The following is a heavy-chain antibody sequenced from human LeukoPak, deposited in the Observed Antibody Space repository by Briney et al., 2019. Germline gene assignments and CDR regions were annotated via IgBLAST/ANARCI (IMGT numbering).Heavy chain of an antibody. CDR2: ISYDGSTK. CDR3: VSRYIDWFVPAGV. D-gene: IGHD3-9*01. Sequence: GGSLRLSCAVSGFTFSSYGMHWVRQAPGEGLEWAAVISYDGSTKYYADSVKGRFTISRDNAKNSLYPQMNSLRAEDTAVYYCVSRYIDWFVPAGVWGQGTTVTVSS. J-gene: IGHJ6*02. V-gene: IGHV3-30*03. CDR1: GFTFSSYG.